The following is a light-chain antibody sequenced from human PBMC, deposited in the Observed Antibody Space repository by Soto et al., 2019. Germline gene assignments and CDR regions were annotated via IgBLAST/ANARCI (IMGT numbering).Light chain of an antibody. CDR1: SSDVGSYNL. CDR2: EGS. Sequence: QSVLTQPASVSGSPGQSITISCTGTSSDVGSYNLVSWYQHHPGKAPKLLIFEGSKRPSGVSYRFSGSKSGNTASLTISGLHAEDEADYHCCSYGGFSTFVLFGGGTKVTVL. CDR3: CSYGGFSTFVL. V-gene: IGLV2-23*03. J-gene: IGLJ2*01.